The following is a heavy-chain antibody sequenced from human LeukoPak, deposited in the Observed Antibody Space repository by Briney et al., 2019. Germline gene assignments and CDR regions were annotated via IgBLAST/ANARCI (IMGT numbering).Heavy chain of an antibody. D-gene: IGHD2-2*01. CDR3: SRRDCSRTDCFYWYFDL. CDR1: GGAISSGGHY. Sequence: SETLSLTCSVSGGAISSGGHYWSFIRQPPGKGLEWIGSIYYSGSTYYNPPLRSRVTISVDTSKNTLSLKLRSVTAADTAVYYCSRRDCSRTDCFYWYFDLWGRGALLTVTS. V-gene: IGHV4-39*07. CDR2: IYYSGST. J-gene: IGHJ2*01.